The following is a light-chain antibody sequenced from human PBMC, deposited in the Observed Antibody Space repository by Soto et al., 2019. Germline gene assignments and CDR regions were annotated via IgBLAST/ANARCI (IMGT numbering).Light chain of an antibody. Sequence: DIHMTQPPSTLSTSVVDIVTITCRASQSINTWLAWYQQKPGKAPKLLIFDASNLESGVPSRFSGSGSETEFTLTITSLQPEDVATYYCQQYNSYSRTFGQGTKVDIK. J-gene: IGKJ1*01. CDR1: QSINTW. V-gene: IGKV1-5*01. CDR3: QQYNSYSRT. CDR2: DAS.